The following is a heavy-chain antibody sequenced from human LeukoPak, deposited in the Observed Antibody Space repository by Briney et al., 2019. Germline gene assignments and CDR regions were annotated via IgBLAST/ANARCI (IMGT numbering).Heavy chain of an antibody. CDR3: ARWAGRCGGDCQSEDP. V-gene: IGHV3-7*01. Sequence: GGSLRLSCVGSGFTFSTSWMHWVRQAPGKGPEYVAYINQDGSETNYVDSVKGRFTISRDNTRNSLFLQVYSLRDEDTAIYYCARWAGRCGGDCQSEDPWGLGTLVIVSS. J-gene: IGHJ5*02. D-gene: IGHD2-21*02. CDR2: INQDGSET. CDR1: GFTFSTSW.